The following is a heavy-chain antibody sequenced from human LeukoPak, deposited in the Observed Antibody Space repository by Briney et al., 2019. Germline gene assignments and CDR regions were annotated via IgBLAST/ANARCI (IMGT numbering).Heavy chain of an antibody. Sequence: GGSLRLSCAGSGFSFSTYSINWVRQAPGKGLEWVSSISSSSSYIYYADSVKGRFTISRDNAKNSLYLQMNSLRAEETAVYYCARGAVGLYCGGDCYPFDYWGQGTLVTVSS. CDR3: ARGAVGLYCGGDCYPFDY. J-gene: IGHJ4*02. CDR2: ISSSSSYI. D-gene: IGHD2-21*02. CDR1: GFSFSTYS. V-gene: IGHV3-21*01.